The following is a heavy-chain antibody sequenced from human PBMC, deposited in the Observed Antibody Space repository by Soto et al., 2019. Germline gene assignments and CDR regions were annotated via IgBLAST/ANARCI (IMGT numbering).Heavy chain of an antibody. CDR3: AREGASGGGSCHDY. CDR1: GIPFSDYA. CDR2: IAYDGYTK. J-gene: IGHJ4*02. V-gene: IGHV3-30-3*01. D-gene: IGHD2-15*01. Sequence: QVQLVESGGGVVQPGRSLRLSCAASGIPFSDYAMHWVCQAPGKGLEWVAFIAYDGYTKYYADSVKGRFTISRDNSKNTLYLQMNSLRPEDTAVYYCAREGASGGGSCHDYWGQGTLVTVSS.